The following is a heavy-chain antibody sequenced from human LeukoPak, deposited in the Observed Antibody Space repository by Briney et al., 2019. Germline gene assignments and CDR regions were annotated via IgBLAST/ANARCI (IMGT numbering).Heavy chain of an antibody. Sequence: GGSLRLSCSASGFTFSSYAMSCVRQAPGKWREWVSAISGSGGSTYYADSVKGRFTIYRDNSKNALYLQMNSVRAEDTAVYYCAKPFSGYFDYWGQGTLVTVSS. J-gene: IGHJ4*02. V-gene: IGHV3-23*01. CDR3: AKPFSGYFDY. CDR2: ISGSGGST. D-gene: IGHD3-10*01. CDR1: GFTFSSYA.